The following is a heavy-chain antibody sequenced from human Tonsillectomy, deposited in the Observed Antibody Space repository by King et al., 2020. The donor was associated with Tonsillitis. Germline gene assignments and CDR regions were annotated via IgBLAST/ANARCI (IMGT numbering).Heavy chain of an antibody. CDR2: ISYDGSNR. V-gene: IGHV3-30*04. CDR3: AREQHDRKPDD. D-gene: IGHD1-1*01. CDR1: GFTFSTYA. J-gene: IGHJ4*02. Sequence: VQLVESGGGVVQPGRSLRLSCAASGFTFSTYAMHWVRQAPGKGLAWVAVISYDGSNRYYADSVKGRFTITRDNLKNTLYLHMNSLRPEDTAVYYWAREQHDRKPDDGSQRPLVTVTS.